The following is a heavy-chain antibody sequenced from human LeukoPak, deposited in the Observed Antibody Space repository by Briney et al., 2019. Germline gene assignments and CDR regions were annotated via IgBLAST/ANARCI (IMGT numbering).Heavy chain of an antibody. D-gene: IGHD6-13*01. V-gene: IGHV3-23*01. CDR3: AKVLAGYSSSWYGSAVFDY. CDR2: ISASGDVT. J-gene: IGHJ4*02. Sequence: GGSLRLSCAASGFTFSNYAMSWVRQAPGKGLEWVSGISASGDVTFHADPVKGRFTIPRDNSKNTLYLQMNSLRAEDTAVYYCAKVLAGYSSSWYGSAVFDYWGQGTLVTVSP. CDR1: GFTFSNYA.